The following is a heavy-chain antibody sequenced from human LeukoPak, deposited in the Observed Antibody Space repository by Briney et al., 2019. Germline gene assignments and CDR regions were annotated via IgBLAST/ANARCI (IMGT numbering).Heavy chain of an antibody. V-gene: IGHV4-39*07. CDR1: GGSISSSSYY. J-gene: IGHJ4*02. D-gene: IGHD3-16*02. CDR2: IYYSGNT. CDR3: AATYYDYVWGSYRLDY. Sequence: PSETLSLTCTVSGGSISSSSYYWGWIRQPPGKGLEWIGSIYYSGNTYYNPSLKSRVTISVDTSKNQFSLKLSSVTAADTAVYYCAATYYDYVWGSYRLDYWGQGTLVTVSS.